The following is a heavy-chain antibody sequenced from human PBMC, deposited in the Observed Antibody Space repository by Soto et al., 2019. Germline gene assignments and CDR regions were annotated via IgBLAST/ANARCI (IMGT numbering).Heavy chain of an antibody. J-gene: IGHJ4*02. CDR3: ARSPRIVRGGPLDY. V-gene: IGHV1-69*13. CDR1: GGTFSSYA. Sequence: SVKVSCKASGGTFSSYAISWVRQAPGQGLEWMGGIIPIFGTANYAQKFQGRVTITADESTSTAYMELSSLRSEDTAVYYCARSPRIVRGGPLDYWGQGTLVTVSS. CDR2: IIPIFGTA. D-gene: IGHD2-15*01.